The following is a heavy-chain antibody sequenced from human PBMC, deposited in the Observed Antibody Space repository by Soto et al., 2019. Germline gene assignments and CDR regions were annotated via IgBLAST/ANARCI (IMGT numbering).Heavy chain of an antibody. J-gene: IGHJ3*02. Sequence: ASVKVSCKASGYTFTSYYMHWVRQAPGQGLEWMGIISPSGGSTSYAQKFQGRVTMTRDTSTSTVYMELSSLRSEDTAVYYCARDRSMVLDAFDIWGQGTMVTV. D-gene: IGHD3-10*01. CDR1: GYTFTSYY. CDR3: ARDRSMVLDAFDI. CDR2: ISPSGGST. V-gene: IGHV1-46*01.